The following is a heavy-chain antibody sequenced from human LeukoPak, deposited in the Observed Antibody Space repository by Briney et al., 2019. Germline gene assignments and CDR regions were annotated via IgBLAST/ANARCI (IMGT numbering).Heavy chain of an antibody. V-gene: IGHV1-8*03. D-gene: IGHD6-13*01. CDR1: GYTFTSYD. J-gene: IGHJ6*03. CDR2: MNPNSGNT. CDR3: ARVGQQLVLVGYYYYMDV. Sequence: ASVKVSCKASGYTFTSYDINWVRQATGQGLEWMGWMNPNSGNTGYAQKFQGRVTITRNTSISTAYMELSSLRSEDTAVYCCARVGQQLVLVGYYYYMDVWGKGTTVTVSS.